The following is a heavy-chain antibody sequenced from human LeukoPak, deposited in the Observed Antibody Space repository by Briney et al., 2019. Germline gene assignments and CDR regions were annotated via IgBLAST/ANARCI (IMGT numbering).Heavy chain of an antibody. CDR3: ARDQGGSGGN. CDR1: GFTFSSYS. CDR2: ISSSGTYI. Sequence: GGSLRLSCAASGFTFSSYSMHWVRQAPWKELEWVSSISSSGTYIYYADSVKGRFTISRDNAKNSVHLQMNSLRAEDTAVYYCARDQGGSGGNWGQGTLVTVSS. D-gene: IGHD3-10*01. V-gene: IGHV3-21*01. J-gene: IGHJ4*02.